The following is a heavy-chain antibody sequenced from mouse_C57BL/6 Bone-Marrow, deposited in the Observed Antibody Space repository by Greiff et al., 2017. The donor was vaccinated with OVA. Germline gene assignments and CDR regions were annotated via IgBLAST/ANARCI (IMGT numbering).Heavy chain of an antibody. CDR1: GFSFNTYA. J-gene: IGHJ3*01. D-gene: IGHD2-4*01. CDR2: IRCKSNNYAT. CDR3: VSALYDYDGFAY. Sequence: EVMLVESGGGLVQPKGSLTLSCAASGFSFNTYAMSWVRQAPGKGLEWVASIRCKSNNYATYYAVSVKVRFSITRDDSESMLNLRMKNLRTEDTAMYDCVSALYDYDGFAYWGQGTLVTVSA. V-gene: IGHV10-1*01.